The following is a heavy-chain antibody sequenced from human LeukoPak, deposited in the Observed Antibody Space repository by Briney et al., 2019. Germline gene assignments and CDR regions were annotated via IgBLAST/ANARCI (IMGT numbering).Heavy chain of an antibody. Sequence: SETLSLTCTVSGVSISSSNSYWGWIRQPPGKGLEWIGSIYYSGNTYYNASLKSQVSISIDTSKNQFSLKLSSVTAADTAVYYCARERRRGSGSYYNPGYFDYWGQGTLVTVSS. D-gene: IGHD3-10*01. J-gene: IGHJ4*02. CDR2: IYYSGNT. CDR3: ARERRRGSGSYYNPGYFDY. CDR1: GVSISSSNSY. V-gene: IGHV4-39*02.